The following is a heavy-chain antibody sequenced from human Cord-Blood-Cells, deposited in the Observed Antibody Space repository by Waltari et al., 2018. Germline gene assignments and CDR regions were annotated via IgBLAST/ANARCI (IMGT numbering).Heavy chain of an antibody. CDR2: IYYSGST. CDR1: GGSISSYY. D-gene: IGHD2-21*01. V-gene: IGHV4-59*01. CDR3: ARAVGMSMNYFDY. Sequence: QVQLQESGPGLVKPSETLSLTCTVSGGSISSYYWSWIRQPPGKGLEWIVYIYYSGSTTYTPALNSGVTISVDTSKNQFSLKLSSVTAADTAVYYCARAVGMSMNYFDYWGQGTLVTVSS. J-gene: IGHJ4*02.